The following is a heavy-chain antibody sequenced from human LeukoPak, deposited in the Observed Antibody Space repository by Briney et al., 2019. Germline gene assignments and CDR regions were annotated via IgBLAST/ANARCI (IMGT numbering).Heavy chain of an antibody. CDR2: IKQDGSEK. CDR3: ARDPYNWNGFAFDI. V-gene: IGHV3-7*01. D-gene: IGHD1-1*01. Sequence: GGSLRLSCAASGFTFSSYWMSWVRQAPGKGLEWVANIKQDGSEKYYVDSVKGRFTISRDNAKNSLYLQMNSLRAEDTAVYYCARDPYNWNGFAFDIWGQGTMVTVSS. CDR1: GFTFSSYW. J-gene: IGHJ3*02.